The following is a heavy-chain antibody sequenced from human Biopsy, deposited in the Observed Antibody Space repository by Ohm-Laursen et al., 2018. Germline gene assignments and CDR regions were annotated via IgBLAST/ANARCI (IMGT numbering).Heavy chain of an antibody. CDR2: IYNSGST. CDR1: GGSASSYL. Sequence: GTLSLTCSVSGGSASSYLWSWIRQPPGKGLEWIGNIYNSGSTSYNPSLKSRVTISVDTSKNQFSLKPNSATAADTAVYYCASFNDYKGSWFDPWGQGTLVTVSS. CDR3: ASFNDYKGSWFDP. D-gene: IGHD4-11*01. V-gene: IGHV4-59*02. J-gene: IGHJ5*02.